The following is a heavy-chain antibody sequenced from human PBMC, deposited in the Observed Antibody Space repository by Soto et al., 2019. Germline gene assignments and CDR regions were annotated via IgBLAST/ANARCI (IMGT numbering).Heavy chain of an antibody. J-gene: IGHJ3*02. CDR1: GGSFSGYY. Sequence: SETLSLTCAVYGGSFSGYYWSWIRQPPGKGLEWIGEINHSASTNYNPSLKSRVTISVDTSKNQFSLKLSSVTAADTAVYYCARDKDYYDSSGYYRIPTLGAFDIWGQGTMVTVSS. CDR3: ARDKDYYDSSGYYRIPTLGAFDI. CDR2: INHSAST. D-gene: IGHD3-22*01. V-gene: IGHV4-34*09.